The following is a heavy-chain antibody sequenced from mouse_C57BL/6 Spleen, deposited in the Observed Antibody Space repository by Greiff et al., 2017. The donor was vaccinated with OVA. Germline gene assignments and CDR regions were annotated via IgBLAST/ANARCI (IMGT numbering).Heavy chain of an antibody. D-gene: IGHD2-4*01. V-gene: IGHV7-4*01. CDR2: IRNKANGYTT. CDR1: GFTFTDYY. CDR3: VKRQGYDYNDGGFDY. Sequence: EVQGVESGGGLVQPGASLRLSCAASGFTFTDYYMSWVRQPPGKAPEWLALIRNKANGYTTEYTASVKGRFTISRDNSQNILYLQMNTLRAEDSATYYCVKRQGYDYNDGGFDYWGQGTTLTVSS. J-gene: IGHJ2*01.